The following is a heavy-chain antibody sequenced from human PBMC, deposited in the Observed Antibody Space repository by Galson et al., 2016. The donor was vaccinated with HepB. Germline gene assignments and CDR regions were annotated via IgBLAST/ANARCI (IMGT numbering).Heavy chain of an antibody. D-gene: IGHD3-10*01. J-gene: IGHJ6*02. CDR3: ARALFGSGSYWCMDV. CDR2: ISSSGDTI. V-gene: IGHV3-48*02. CDR1: GFAFSSST. Sequence: SLRLSCAASGFAFSSSTMNWVRQSPGKGLEWVSYISSSGDTIYYADSVKGRFTISRDNAKDSLFLQMNSLRDEDTAVYYWARALFGSGSYWCMDVWGQGTTVTVSS.